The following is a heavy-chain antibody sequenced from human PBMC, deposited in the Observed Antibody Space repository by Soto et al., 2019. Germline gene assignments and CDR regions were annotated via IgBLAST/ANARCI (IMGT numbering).Heavy chain of an antibody. J-gene: IGHJ4*02. D-gene: IGHD2-2*01. CDR2: VFYRGNT. V-gene: IGHV4-39*01. Sequence: SETLSLTCIVSGGSISRSPYYWGWIRQTPGKGLEWIASVFYRGNTFYNPSLQSRVTISIDTSKNQFTLSLSSVTAADTAVYYCARQLGYCSSTSCYPVFDYWGQGTLVTVSS. CDR3: ARQLGYCSSTSCYPVFDY. CDR1: GGSISRSPYY.